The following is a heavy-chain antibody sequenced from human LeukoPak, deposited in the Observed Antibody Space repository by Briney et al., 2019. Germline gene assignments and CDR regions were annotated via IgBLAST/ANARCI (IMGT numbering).Heavy chain of an antibody. J-gene: IGHJ4*02. Sequence: GGSLRLSCAPSGFTFGSFAMGWAPQAPGRGREWVSAISGSGGSTYYADSVKGRFTISRDNSKNTLYLQMNSLRAEDTAVYYCAKGDSSGWYGPYFDYWGQGTLVTVSS. CDR1: GFTFGSFA. V-gene: IGHV3-23*01. D-gene: IGHD6-19*01. CDR3: AKGDSSGWYGPYFDY. CDR2: ISGSGGST.